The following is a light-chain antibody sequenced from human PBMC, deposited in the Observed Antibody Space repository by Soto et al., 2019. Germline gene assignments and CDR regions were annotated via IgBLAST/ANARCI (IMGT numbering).Light chain of an antibody. Sequence: EIVLTQSPGTLSLSPGERATLSCRASQSVYSSSLAWYQHKPGQAPRLLIYGVSIRATGIPDRFSGSGSGTDFTLTISRLEPEDFAVYYCQQYVVPPYTFGQGTKVEIK. J-gene: IGKJ2*01. CDR1: QSVYSSS. V-gene: IGKV3-20*01. CDR2: GVS. CDR3: QQYVVPPYT.